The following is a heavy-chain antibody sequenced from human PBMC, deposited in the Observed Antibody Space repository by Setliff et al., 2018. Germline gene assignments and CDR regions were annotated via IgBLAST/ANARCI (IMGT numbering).Heavy chain of an antibody. J-gene: IGHJ6*03. CDR2: FYHSGSM. Sequence: PSETLSLTCAVFGDFFTGHYWSWIRQPPGKGLEWIGYFYHSGSMNYSPSLKGRVTMSVDTSNNQLSLKLTSVSAADTAVYYCAKVPITKVYFYMDVWGKGTTVTVSS. D-gene: IGHD3-10*01. CDR1: GDFFTGHY. V-gene: IGHV4-59*08. CDR3: AKVPITKVYFYMDV.